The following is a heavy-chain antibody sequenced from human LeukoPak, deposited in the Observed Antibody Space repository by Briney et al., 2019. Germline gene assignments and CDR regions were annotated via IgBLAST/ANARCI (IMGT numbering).Heavy chain of an antibody. CDR2: IRYDGSDK. CDR1: RFTFTAYG. Sequence: GGSLRLSCAASRFTFTAYGMHWVRRAPEKGLEGVAFIRYDGSDKFCADSVKGRFTISRDNSRNTLYLQMNSLRAEDTAVYYCAKSGYDFGGWFDPWGQGTLVTVSS. CDR3: AKSGYDFGGWFDP. J-gene: IGHJ5*02. D-gene: IGHD5-12*01. V-gene: IGHV3-30*02.